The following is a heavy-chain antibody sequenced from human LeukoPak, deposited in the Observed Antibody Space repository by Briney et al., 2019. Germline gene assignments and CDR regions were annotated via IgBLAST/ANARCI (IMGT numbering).Heavy chain of an antibody. Sequence: ASVKVSCKASGYIFTGYYMHWVRQAPGQGLEWMGWINPNSGDTNYAQKFQGRVTMTRDTSISTAYMELSRLRSDDTAVYYCARDRITMVRGALNWFDPWGQGTLVTVSS. CDR3: ARDRITMVRGALNWFDP. J-gene: IGHJ5*02. D-gene: IGHD3-10*01. CDR2: INPNSGDT. V-gene: IGHV1-2*02. CDR1: GYIFTGYY.